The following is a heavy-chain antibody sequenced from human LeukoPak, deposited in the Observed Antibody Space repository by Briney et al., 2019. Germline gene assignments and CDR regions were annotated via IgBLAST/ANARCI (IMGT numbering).Heavy chain of an antibody. D-gene: IGHD5-12*01. CDR3: AKDLRWPRLDSGDDALDI. J-gene: IGHJ3*02. V-gene: IGHV3-23*01. Sequence: GGSLRLSCAASGFTFGTYAMSWVRQAPGKGLEWVSTVTADSTYYADSVKGRFTISRDNSKNTLYLQMNSLRAEDMGVYYCAKDLRWPRLDSGDDALDIWGQGTMVTVPS. CDR1: GFTFGTYA. CDR2: VTADST.